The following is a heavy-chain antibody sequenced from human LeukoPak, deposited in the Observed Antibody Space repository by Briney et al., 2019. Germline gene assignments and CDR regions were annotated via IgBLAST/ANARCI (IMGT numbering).Heavy chain of an antibody. CDR3: ARESINYYDSSGYFDY. Sequence: ASVKVSCKASGYTFTGYYMHLVRQAPGQGLEWMGRINPNSGGTNYAQKFQGRVTMTRDTSISTAYMELSRLRSDDTAVYYCARESINYYDSSGYFDYWGQGTLVTVSS. CDR1: GYTFTGYY. CDR2: INPNSGGT. D-gene: IGHD3-22*01. J-gene: IGHJ4*02. V-gene: IGHV1-2*06.